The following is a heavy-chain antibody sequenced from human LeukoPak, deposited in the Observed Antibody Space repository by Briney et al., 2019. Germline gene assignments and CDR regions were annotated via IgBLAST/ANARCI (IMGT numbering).Heavy chain of an antibody. CDR3: ARDFYCSGGSCYGMDV. D-gene: IGHD2-15*01. CDR2: IYYSGST. J-gene: IGHJ6*02. CDR1: GGSISSYY. V-gene: IGHV4-59*01. Sequence: SETLSLTCTVSGGSISSYYWSWIRQPPGKGLEWIGYIYYSGSTNYNPSLKSRVTISVDTSKNQFSLKLSSVTAADTAVYYSARDFYCSGGSCYGMDVWGQGTTVTVSS.